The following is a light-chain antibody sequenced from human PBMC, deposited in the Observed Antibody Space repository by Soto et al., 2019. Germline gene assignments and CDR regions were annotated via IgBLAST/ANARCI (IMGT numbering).Light chain of an antibody. V-gene: IGLV2-14*01. CDR2: DVS. CDR3: SSYSDSSTL. J-gene: IGLJ3*02. Sequence: QSALTQPASVSGSPGQSITISCTGSSSDVGYYNYVSWHQQHQGKSPKLIIYDVSDRPAGVSNRCSGSKSSNTASLPISGLQDEDEADYYCSSYSDSSTLFGGGTKLTVL. CDR1: SSDVGYYNY.